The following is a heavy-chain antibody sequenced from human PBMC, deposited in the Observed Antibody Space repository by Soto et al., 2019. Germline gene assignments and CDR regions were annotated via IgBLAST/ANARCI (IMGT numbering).Heavy chain of an antibody. CDR3: ARDDELWLRYYYYGMDV. CDR2: ISSSSSNI. CDR1: GFTFSSYG. V-gene: IGHV3-48*02. Sequence: GSLRLSCAASGFTFSSYGMHWVRQAPGKGLEWVSDISSSSSNIYYADSVKDRFTISRDNAKNSLYLQMNSLRDEDTAVYYCARDDELWLRYYYYGMDVWGQGTTVTVSS. D-gene: IGHD5-18*01. J-gene: IGHJ6*02.